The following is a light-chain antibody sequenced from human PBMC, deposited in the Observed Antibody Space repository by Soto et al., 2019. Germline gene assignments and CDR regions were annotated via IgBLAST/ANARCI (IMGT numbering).Light chain of an antibody. V-gene: IGKV1-9*01. CDR1: QGISSY. Sequence: IQLTQSPSSLSASVGDRVTITCRASQGISSYLACYQQKPGKAPKLLIYEASTLQSGVPSRFSGSGSGTDFTLTISSLQPEDFATYYCQQLNSHPLTFGGGTKVEIK. CDR3: QQLNSHPLT. CDR2: EAS. J-gene: IGKJ4*01.